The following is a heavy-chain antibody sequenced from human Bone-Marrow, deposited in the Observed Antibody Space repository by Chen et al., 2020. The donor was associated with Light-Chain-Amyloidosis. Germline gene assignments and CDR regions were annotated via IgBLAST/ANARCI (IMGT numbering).Heavy chain of an antibody. CDR1: GFTFSGYV. CDR3: VKDVFCSRPGCILDAFES. V-gene: IGHV3-23*04. D-gene: IGHD2-2*01. Sequence: EVHLVDSGGGSVQPGGSLRLSCVASGFTFSGYVMSWVRQAPGKGLEWVSSISGRGGDTYYADPVKGRFIISRDNSKSTLYLQVSSLGADVSAFYHCVKDVFCSRPGCILDAFESWGQGTMVTVSS. CDR2: ISGRGGDT. J-gene: IGHJ3*01.